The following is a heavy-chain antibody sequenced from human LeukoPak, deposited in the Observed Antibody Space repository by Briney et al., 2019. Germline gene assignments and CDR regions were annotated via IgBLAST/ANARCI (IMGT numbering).Heavy chain of an antibody. Sequence: GGSLRLSCAASGFTFSSYAMSWVRQAPGKGLEWVSGISGSGGSTYYADSVKGRFTISRDNSKNTLYLQMNSLRAEDTAVYYCAKDHRDSSGYYPFDYWGQGTLVTVSS. CDR1: GFTFSSYA. CDR2: ISGSGGST. V-gene: IGHV3-23*01. J-gene: IGHJ4*02. D-gene: IGHD3-22*01. CDR3: AKDHRDSSGYYPFDY.